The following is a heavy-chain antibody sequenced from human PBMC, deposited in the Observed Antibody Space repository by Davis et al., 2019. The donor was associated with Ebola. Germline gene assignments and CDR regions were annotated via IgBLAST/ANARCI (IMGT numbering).Heavy chain of an antibody. J-gene: IGHJ4*02. CDR1: GFTFSSYG. CDR3: AKRGQQLREFDY. Sequence: GESLKISCAASGFTFSSYGMHWVRQAPGKGLEWVAVISYDGSNKYYADSVKGRFTISRDNSKNTLYLQMNSLRAEDTAVYYCAKRGQQLREFDYWGQGTLVTVSS. D-gene: IGHD6-13*01. CDR2: ISYDGSNK. V-gene: IGHV3-33*05.